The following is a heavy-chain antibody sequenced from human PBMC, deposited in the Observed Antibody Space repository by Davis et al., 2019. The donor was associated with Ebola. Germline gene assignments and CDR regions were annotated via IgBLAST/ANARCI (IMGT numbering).Heavy chain of an antibody. V-gene: IGHV1-18*01. CDR2: INPSGGST. Sequence: ASVKVSCKASGYTFTSYGISWVRQAPGQGLEWMGIINPSGGSTSYAQKFQGRVTMTTDTSTSTAYMELRSLRSDDTAVYYCARGMTTVTTGWFDPWGQGTLVTVSS. D-gene: IGHD4-17*01. J-gene: IGHJ5*02. CDR3: ARGMTTVTTGWFDP. CDR1: GYTFTSYG.